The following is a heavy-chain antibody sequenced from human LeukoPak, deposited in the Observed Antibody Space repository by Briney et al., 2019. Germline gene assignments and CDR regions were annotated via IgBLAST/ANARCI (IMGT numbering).Heavy chain of an antibody. CDR1: GGSISSSSYY. Sequence: KPSETLSLTFTVSGGSISSSSYYWGWIRQPPGKGLEWIGSIYYSGSTHYNPSLKSRVTISVDTSKNQFSLRLSSVTAADTAVYYCARQTIVVVEVGWFDPWGQGTLVTVSS. J-gene: IGHJ5*02. CDR2: IYYSGST. CDR3: ARQTIVVVEVGWFDP. V-gene: IGHV4-39*01. D-gene: IGHD2-2*01.